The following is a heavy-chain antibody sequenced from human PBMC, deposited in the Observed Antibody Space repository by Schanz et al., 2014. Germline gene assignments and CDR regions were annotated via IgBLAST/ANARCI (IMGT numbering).Heavy chain of an antibody. CDR3: ARDRGGDYYDYFWGSYRLTYFDS. J-gene: IGHJ4*02. D-gene: IGHD3-16*02. Sequence: QVQLQQWGAGLLKPSETLSLTCAVYGGSFSGYYWSWIRQPPGKGLEWIAEINHGGSTNYNPSLKSRVTISVNTSKNQFSLKLNSVTAADTAVYYCARDRGGDYYDYFWGSYRLTYFDSWGQGTLVTVSS. CDR2: INHGGST. CDR1: GGSFSGYY. V-gene: IGHV4-34*01.